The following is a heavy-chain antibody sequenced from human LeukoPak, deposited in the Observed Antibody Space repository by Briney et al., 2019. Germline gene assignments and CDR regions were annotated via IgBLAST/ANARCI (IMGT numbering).Heavy chain of an antibody. CDR2: ISDSGNT. CDR1: GDSISSSNYY. V-gene: IGHV4-39*01. D-gene: IGHD3-16*02. J-gene: IGHJ4*02. Sequence: SETLSLTCTVSGDSISSSNYYWGWIRRPPGKGLEWVASISDSGNTYYTPSLRSRVTMSVDTSRNQLCLELNSATAADTAVYYCARLFRDHRGYFDYWGQGTLVTVAS. CDR3: ARLFRDHRGYFDY.